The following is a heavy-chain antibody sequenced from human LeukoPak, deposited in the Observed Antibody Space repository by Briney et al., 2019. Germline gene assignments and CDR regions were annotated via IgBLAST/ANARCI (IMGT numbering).Heavy chain of an antibody. V-gene: IGHV1-2*02. Sequence: ASVKVSCKASGYTFTGYYMHWVRQAPGQGLEWMGWINPNSGGTNYAQKFHGRVTMTRDTSINSVYMELTGLTSDDTAVYYCAQWLGALLMDVWGQGTTVTVSS. D-gene: IGHD6-19*01. J-gene: IGHJ6*02. CDR1: GYTFTGYY. CDR2: INPNSGGT. CDR3: AQWLGALLMDV.